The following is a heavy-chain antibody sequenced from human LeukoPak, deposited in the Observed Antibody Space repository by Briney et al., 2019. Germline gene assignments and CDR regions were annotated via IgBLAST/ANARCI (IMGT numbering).Heavy chain of an antibody. CDR1: GGSISSGGYS. V-gene: IGHV4-30-2*01. J-gene: IGHJ4*02. CDR2: IYHSGST. CDR3: ARELDYDSSVPGY. D-gene: IGHD3-22*01. Sequence: KSSQTLPLTCAVSGGSISSGGYSWSWIRQPPGKGLEWIGYIYHSGSTYYNPSLKSRVTISVDTSKNQFSLKLSSVTAADTAVYYCARELDYDSSVPGYWGQGTLVTVSS.